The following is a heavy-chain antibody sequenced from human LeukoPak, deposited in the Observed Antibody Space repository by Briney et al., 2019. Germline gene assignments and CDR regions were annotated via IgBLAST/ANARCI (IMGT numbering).Heavy chain of an antibody. D-gene: IGHD6-19*01. CDR3: ARDPGDSSGWPNWFDP. V-gene: IGHV3-66*01. Sequence: PGGSLRLSCVASGFTVSSNYMSWVRQAPGKGLEWVSVIYSGGSTYYADSVKVRFTISRDNSKNTLYLQMNSLRAEDTAVYYCARDPGDSSGWPNWFDPWGQGTLVTVSS. CDR2: IYSGGST. J-gene: IGHJ5*02. CDR1: GFTVSSNY.